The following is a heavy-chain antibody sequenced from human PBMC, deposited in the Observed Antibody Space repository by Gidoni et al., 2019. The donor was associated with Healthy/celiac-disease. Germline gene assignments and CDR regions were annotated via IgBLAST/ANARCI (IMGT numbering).Heavy chain of an antibody. CDR2: INHSGST. CDR3: ASSRGVRGVIASGN. J-gene: IGHJ4*02. CDR1: GGSFSGYY. Sequence: QVQLQQWGAGLLKPSETLSLTCAVYGGSFSGYYWSWIRQPPGKGLEWIGEINHSGSTNYNPSLKSRVTISVDTSKNQFSLKLSSVTAADTAVYYCASSRGVRGVIASGNWGQGTLVTVSS. V-gene: IGHV4-34*01. D-gene: IGHD3-10*01.